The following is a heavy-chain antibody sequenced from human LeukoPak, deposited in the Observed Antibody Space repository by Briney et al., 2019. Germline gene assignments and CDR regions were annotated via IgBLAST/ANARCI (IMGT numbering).Heavy chain of an antibody. CDR3: ARRTDWYFDI. Sequence: GESLKISCKGSGYSFSMYWIGWVRQMSGKGLEGMGIIYSGDSDARYSPSFQGQVTMSADKSINTAYLQWDSLKASDTAMYYCARRTDWYFDIWGRGTLVTVSS. CDR1: GYSFSMYW. CDR2: IYSGDSDA. J-gene: IGHJ2*01. V-gene: IGHV5-51*01.